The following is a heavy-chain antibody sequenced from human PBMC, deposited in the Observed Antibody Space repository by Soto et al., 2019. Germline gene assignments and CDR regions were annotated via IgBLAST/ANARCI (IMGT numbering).Heavy chain of an antibody. CDR1: GYTFSDYY. J-gene: IGHJ5*02. V-gene: IGHV3-11*01. D-gene: IGHD2-2*01. CDR3: AKDRPYCSSTSCSVSFDP. Sequence: GGSLRLSCAASGYTFSDYYMSWIRQAPGKGLEWISYIDTSGTKIYYADSVKGRFTITRDNSKNTLYLQMNSLRAEDTAVYYCAKDRPYCSSTSCSVSFDPWGQGTLVTVSS. CDR2: IDTSGTKI.